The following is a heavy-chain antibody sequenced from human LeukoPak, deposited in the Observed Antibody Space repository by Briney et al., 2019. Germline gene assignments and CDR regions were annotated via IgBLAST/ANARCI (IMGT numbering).Heavy chain of an antibody. CDR2: INSDGSGT. D-gene: IGHD4-17*01. CDR3: AARTTVTTLADY. Sequence: GGSLRLSCAASGFTFSSYWMHWVRQAPGRGLVWVSRINSDGSGTTYADSVKGRFTISRDNAKNLLYLQIHRRKTEDTALYYCAARTTVTTLADYWGQGTLVTVSS. V-gene: IGHV3-74*01. J-gene: IGHJ4*02. CDR1: GFTFSSYW.